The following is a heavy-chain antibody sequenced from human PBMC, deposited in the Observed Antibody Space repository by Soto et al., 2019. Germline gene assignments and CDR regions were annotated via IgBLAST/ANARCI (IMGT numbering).Heavy chain of an antibody. D-gene: IGHD4-17*01. V-gene: IGHV4-39*07. Sequence: SETLSLTCTVSGGSISRSSYYWGWIRQPPGKGLEWIGSIYYSGSTYYNPSLKSRITISVDTSKNQFSLNLSSVTAADTAVYYCARDRATVTSYYGMDVWGQGTTVTVSS. CDR2: IYYSGST. CDR1: GGSISRSSYY. CDR3: ARDRATVTSYYGMDV. J-gene: IGHJ6*02.